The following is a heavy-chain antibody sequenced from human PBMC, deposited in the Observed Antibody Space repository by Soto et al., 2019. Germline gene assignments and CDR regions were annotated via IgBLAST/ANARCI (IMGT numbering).Heavy chain of an antibody. V-gene: IGHV1-2*02. J-gene: IGHJ5*02. Sequence: ASVKVSCKASGYTFTGYFMHWVRQAPGEGLEWMGWISPNSGATKYEPKFQGRVTMTRDTSNRTAYLELRRLTSDDTAIYYCARGGGTPLAPLPWGQGTPVTVSS. CDR3: ARGGGTPLAPLP. D-gene: IGHD3-16*01. CDR2: ISPNSGAT. CDR1: GYTFTGYF.